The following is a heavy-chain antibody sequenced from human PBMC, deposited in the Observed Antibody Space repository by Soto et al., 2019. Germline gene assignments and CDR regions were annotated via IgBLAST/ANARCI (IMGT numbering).Heavy chain of an antibody. Sequence: EVQLVESGGGLVQPGGSLRLSCAASGFTFSSYSMNWVRQAPGKGLEWVSYISSSSSTIYYADSVKGRFTISRDNAKNSLYLQMNSLRDEDTAVYYCARGGSGSRGTNWFVPWGQGTLVTVSS. V-gene: IGHV3-48*02. CDR3: ARGGSGSRGTNWFVP. J-gene: IGHJ5*02. CDR2: ISSSSSTI. D-gene: IGHD1-26*01. CDR1: GFTFSSYS.